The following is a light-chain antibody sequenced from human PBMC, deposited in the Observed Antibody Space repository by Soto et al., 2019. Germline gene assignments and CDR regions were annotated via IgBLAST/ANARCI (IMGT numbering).Light chain of an antibody. V-gene: IGKV4-1*01. Sequence: DIVMTQSPDSLAVSLGERATINCKSSQSVLYSSNNKNQLAWYQQKPGQPPNLLVYWASTRESGVPDRFSGSGSGTDFTLTISSLQAEDVAVYFCQQYSSTPLTFGGGTKVEIK. J-gene: IGKJ4*01. CDR3: QQYSSTPLT. CDR2: WAS. CDR1: QSVLYSSNNKNQ.